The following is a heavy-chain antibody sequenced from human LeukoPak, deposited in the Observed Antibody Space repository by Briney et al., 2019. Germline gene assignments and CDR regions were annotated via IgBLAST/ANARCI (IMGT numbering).Heavy chain of an antibody. CDR1: GGSISSGSYY. CDR2: IYTSGST. V-gene: IGHV4-61*02. Sequence: SETLSLTCTVSGGSISSGSYYWSWIRQPAGKGLEWIGRIYTSGSTNYNPSLKSRVTISVDTSKNQFSLKLSSVTAADTAVYYCTRVGSKDYYDSSGYYYGAFDIWGQGTMVTVSS. CDR3: TRVGSKDYYDSSGYYYGAFDI. J-gene: IGHJ3*02. D-gene: IGHD3-22*01.